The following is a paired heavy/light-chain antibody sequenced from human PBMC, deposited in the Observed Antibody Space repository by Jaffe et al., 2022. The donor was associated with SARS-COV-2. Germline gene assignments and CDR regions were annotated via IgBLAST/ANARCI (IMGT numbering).Heavy chain of an antibody. CDR1: GYMFTSYG. J-gene: IGHJ4*02. V-gene: IGHV1-18*01. CDR2: ISPYNGNT. D-gene: IGHD2-15*01. Sequence: QVQLVQSGAEVKKPGASVKVSCKASGYMFTSYGVSWVRQAPGQGLEWMGWISPYNGNTNYAQKLQGRVTMTTDTSTTTVYMELRSLRSDDTAVYYCARALYCSGGSCYFDYWGQGTLVTVSS. CDR3: ARALYCSGGSCYFDY.
Light chain of an antibody. CDR2: ENK. J-gene: IGLJ1*01. Sequence: QSVLTQPPSVSAAPGQKVTISCSGSTSNIGSNFVSWYQQLPGTAPKLLIYENKKRPSGIPDRFSGSKSGTSATLGITGLQTGDEADYYCATWDSSLSAEVFGPGTEVTVL. V-gene: IGLV1-51*02. CDR1: TSNIGSNF. CDR3: ATWDSSLSAEV.